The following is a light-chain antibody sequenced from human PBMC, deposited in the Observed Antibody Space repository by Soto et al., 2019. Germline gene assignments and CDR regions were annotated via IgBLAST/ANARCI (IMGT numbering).Light chain of an antibody. V-gene: IGKV3-15*01. CDR3: RQYNNWPRT. CDR2: GAS. J-gene: IGKJ1*01. CDR1: QSVSSN. Sequence: EIVMTQSPATLSVSPGERATLSCRASQSVSSNLAWYPQKPGQAPRLLIYGASTRATVIPARFSGSGSGTEFTLTISSLQSEDFAVYYCRQYNNWPRTFGQGTKVDIK.